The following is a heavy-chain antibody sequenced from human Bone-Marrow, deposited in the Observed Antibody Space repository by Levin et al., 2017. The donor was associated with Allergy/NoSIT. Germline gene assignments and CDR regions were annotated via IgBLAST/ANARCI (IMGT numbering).Heavy chain of an antibody. Sequence: GGSLRLSCAASGFTFSSYGMHWVRQAPGKGLEWVAVISYDGSNKYYADSVKGRFTISRDNSKNTLYLQMNSLRAEDTAVYYCAKDLASRRYYGMDVWGQGTTVTVSS. D-gene: IGHD5-12*01. CDR1: GFTFSSYG. J-gene: IGHJ6*02. CDR2: ISYDGSNK. CDR3: AKDLASRRYYGMDV. V-gene: IGHV3-30*18.